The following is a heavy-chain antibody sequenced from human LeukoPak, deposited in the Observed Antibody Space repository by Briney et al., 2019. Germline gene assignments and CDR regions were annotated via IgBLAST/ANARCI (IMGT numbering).Heavy chain of an antibody. V-gene: IGHV1-2*02. CDR2: INPNSGGT. CDR3: ARGPGDGDLLFWAFDI. J-gene: IGHJ3*02. Sequence: SVKVSCKASGYTFTDYYMHWVRQAPGQGLEWMGWINPNSGGTNYAQKFQGRVAMTRDTSISTAYMELSRLRSDDTAVYYCARGPGDGDLLFWAFDIWGQGTMVTVSS. D-gene: IGHD3-10*01. CDR1: GYTFTDYY.